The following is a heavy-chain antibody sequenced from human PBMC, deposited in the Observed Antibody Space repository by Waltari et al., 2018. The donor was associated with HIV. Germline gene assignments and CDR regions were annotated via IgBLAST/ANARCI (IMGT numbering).Heavy chain of an antibody. J-gene: IGHJ2*01. CDR3: AKSAIVATTNWYFDL. CDR2: IRGSGGST. V-gene: IGHV3-23*04. D-gene: IGHD5-12*01. CDR1: GFIFGSYA. Sequence: EVQLVESGGGLVQPGGSLRLSCADSGFIFGSYAMSWVRRARGKGLEWVSGIRGSGGSTYYADSVKGRFTISRDNYKNTLYLQMNSLRAEDTAVYHCAKSAIVATTNWYFDLWGRGTLVTVSS.